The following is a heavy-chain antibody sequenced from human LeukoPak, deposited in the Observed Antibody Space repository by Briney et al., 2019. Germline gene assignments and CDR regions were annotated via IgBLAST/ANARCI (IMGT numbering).Heavy chain of an antibody. D-gene: IGHD6-13*01. CDR2: IYFSGTT. CDR3: ARRRAEGGSNGHYNWFDP. CDR1: GDSINAYY. V-gene: IGHV4-59*08. Sequence: SETLSLTCTVSGDSINAYYWGWTRQPPGKGLEWIGYIYFSGTTKYNPSLESRVTISVDTSKNQFSLKLSSVTAADTAVYYCARRRAEGGSNGHYNWFDPWGQGILVTVSS. J-gene: IGHJ5*02.